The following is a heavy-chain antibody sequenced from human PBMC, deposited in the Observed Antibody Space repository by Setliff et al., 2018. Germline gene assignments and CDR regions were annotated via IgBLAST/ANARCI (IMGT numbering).Heavy chain of an antibody. J-gene: IGHJ6*02. CDR3: ARTSGYEKHYYYYYGMDV. V-gene: IGHV1-69*05. CDR1: GYTFTSYY. Sequence: ASVKVSCKASGYTFTSYYMHWVRQAPGQGLEWMGGIIPIFGTANYAQKFQGRVTITTDESTSTAYMGLSSLRSEDTAVYYCARTSGYEKHYYYYYGMDVWGQGTTVTVSS. CDR2: IIPIFGTA. D-gene: IGHD5-12*01.